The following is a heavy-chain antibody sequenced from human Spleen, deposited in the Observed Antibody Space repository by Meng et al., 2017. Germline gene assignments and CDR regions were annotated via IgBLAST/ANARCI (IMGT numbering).Heavy chain of an antibody. V-gene: IGHV4-39*07. CDR3: ARDDYGAFDY. J-gene: IGHJ4*02. CDR1: GGSITSTSSY. Sequence: QLHLQESGPGLVKPSETLSLTCTISGGSITSTSSYWGWVRQPPGKGLEWIAEVFHSGSTNYNPSLKSRVTTFLDTSKNQFSLQLNSVTPEDTAVYYCARDDYGAFDYWGQGTLVTVSS. CDR2: VFHSGST. D-gene: IGHD4-17*01.